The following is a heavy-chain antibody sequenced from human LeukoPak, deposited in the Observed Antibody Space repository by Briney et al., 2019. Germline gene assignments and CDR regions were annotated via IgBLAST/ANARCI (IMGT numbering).Heavy chain of an antibody. D-gene: IGHD6-19*01. J-gene: IGHJ4*02. CDR3: ARVPSSGSFDY. Sequence: SETLSLTCTVSGGSISSGSYYWSWIRQPAGKGLEWIGRIYTSGSTNYNPSLKSRVTISVDTSKNQFSLQLNSVTPEDTAVYYCARVPSSGSFDYWGQGTLVTVSS. CDR1: GGSISSGSYY. V-gene: IGHV4-61*02. CDR2: IYTSGST.